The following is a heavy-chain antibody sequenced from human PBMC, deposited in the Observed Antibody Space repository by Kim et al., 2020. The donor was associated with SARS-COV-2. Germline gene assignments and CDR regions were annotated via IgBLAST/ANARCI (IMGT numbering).Heavy chain of an antibody. J-gene: IGHJ6*03. D-gene: IGHD6-19*01. V-gene: IGHV4-34*01. CDR3: ARGTGQLLVRDPYYYYIDV. CDR1: GGSFSGYY. Sequence: SETLSLTCAVYGGSFSGYYWSWIRQPPGKGLEWIGEINHSGSTNYNPSLKSPVTIPVDTSQNQFSLKLSPVPAADTAVYYCARGTGQLLVRDPYYYYIDVWGKRAPVSASS. CDR2: INHSGST.